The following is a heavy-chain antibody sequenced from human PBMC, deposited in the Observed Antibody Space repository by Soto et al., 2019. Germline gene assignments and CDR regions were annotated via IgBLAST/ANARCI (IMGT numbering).Heavy chain of an antibody. CDR3: ARGPGALKIAGRPGKSYYMDV. CDR1: VYTFTSYD. CDR2: MNPNSGNT. V-gene: IGHV1-8*01. J-gene: IGHJ6*03. D-gene: IGHD6-6*01. Sequence: ASVKVSCKASVYTFTSYDINWVRQATGQGLEWMGWMNPNSGNTGYAQKFQGRVTMTRNTSISTAYMELSSLRSEDTAVYYCARGPGALKIAGRPGKSYYMDVWGKGTTVTVSS.